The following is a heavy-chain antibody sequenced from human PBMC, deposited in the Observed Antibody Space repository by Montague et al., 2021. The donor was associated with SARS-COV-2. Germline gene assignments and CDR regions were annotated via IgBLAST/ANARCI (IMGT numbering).Heavy chain of an antibody. CDR2: VDRSGTA. CDR1: DGSVSAYF. J-gene: IGHJ6*02. CDR3: ARGRDSGTYFGTKYYFQYGLDV. D-gene: IGHD3-10*01. V-gene: IGHV4-34*01. Sequence: ETLSLTCDFSDGSVSAYFWSWVRQLPGKGLEWIGQVDRSGTAHYSPSLQSRLTLSVDTSNNQVSLNLTSVTATDTATYYCARGRDSGTYFGTKYYFQYGLDVWGQGTTVTVSS.